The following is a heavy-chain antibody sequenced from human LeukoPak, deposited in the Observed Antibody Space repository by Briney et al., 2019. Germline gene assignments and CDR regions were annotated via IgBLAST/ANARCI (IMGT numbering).Heavy chain of an antibody. CDR1: GFTFSKYW. CDR3: ASKQWLVPPPDC. V-gene: IGHV3-74*01. D-gene: IGHD6-19*01. Sequence: GGPLRLSCAASGFTFSKYWMLWVRQAPGKGLESVSRINTDGTVTTYADSEKGRFTVSRDNADNTMLLQMDSVRDEDTAVYYCASKQWLVPPPDCWGQGTPVTVSS. CDR2: INTDGTVT. J-gene: IGHJ6*01.